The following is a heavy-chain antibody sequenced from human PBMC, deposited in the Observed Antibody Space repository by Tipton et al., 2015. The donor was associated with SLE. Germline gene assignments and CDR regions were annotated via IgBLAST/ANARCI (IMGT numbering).Heavy chain of an antibody. CDR3: AKDPRLSRGSFYYYYYYMDV. V-gene: IGHV3-30*18. CDR2: ISYDGSNK. D-gene: IGHD3-10*01. J-gene: IGHJ6*03. Sequence: SLRLSCAASGFTFSSYGMHWVRQAQGKGLEWVAVISYDGSNKYYADSVKGRFTISRDNSKNTLYLQMNSLRAEDTAVYYCAKDPRLSRGSFYYYYYYMDVWGKGTTVTVSS. CDR1: GFTFSSYG.